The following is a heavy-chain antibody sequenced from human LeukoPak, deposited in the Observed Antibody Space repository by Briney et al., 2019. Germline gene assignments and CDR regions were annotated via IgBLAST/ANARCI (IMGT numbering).Heavy chain of an antibody. CDR1: GFIVSNTY. D-gene: IGHD2/OR15-2a*01. CDR2: IYIIGST. J-gene: IGHJ4*02. CDR3: ARGLNYFPIDY. Sequence: GGSLSLSCAASGFIVSNTYMTWVRQTPGKGLEWVSVIYIIGSTFYADSVKGRFTISRDNSMNTVHLEMNSLRAEDTGIYYCARGLNYFPIDYWGQGTLVTVSS. V-gene: IGHV3-53*01.